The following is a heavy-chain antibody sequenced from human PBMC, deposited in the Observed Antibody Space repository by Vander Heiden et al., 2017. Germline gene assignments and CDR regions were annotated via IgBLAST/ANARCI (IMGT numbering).Heavy chain of an antibody. J-gene: IGHJ5*02. V-gene: IGHV3-49*05. Sequence: EVQLVESGGGLVTPGRSLRLSCTASGFTFGAYAMSWFRQAPGKGLEWVGFIRSKAYGGTTEYAASVKGRFTISRDDSKSIAYLQMNSLKTEDTAVYYCTRGGETYYDFWSGQTWGQGTLVTVSS. CDR3: TRGGETYYDFWSGQT. CDR1: GFTFGAYA. CDR2: IRSKAYGGTT. D-gene: IGHD3-3*01.